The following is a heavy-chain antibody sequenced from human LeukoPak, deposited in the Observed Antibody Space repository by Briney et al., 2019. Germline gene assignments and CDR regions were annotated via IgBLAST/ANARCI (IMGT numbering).Heavy chain of an antibody. J-gene: IGHJ5*02. V-gene: IGHV3-7*01. CDR1: GFTFSSYA. D-gene: IGHD3-16*01. CDR2: IKEDGTTI. CDR3: ARVVDYGWFDP. Sequence: GGSLRLSCAASGFTFSSYAMSWVRQAPGKGLEWVANIKEDGTTIYYVGSVKGRFTISRDNAKNSLYLQMNSVRDEDTAVYYCARVVDYGWFDPWGQGTLVAVSS.